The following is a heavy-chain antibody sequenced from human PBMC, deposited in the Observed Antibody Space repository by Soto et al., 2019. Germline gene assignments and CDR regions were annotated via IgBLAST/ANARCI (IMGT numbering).Heavy chain of an antibody. CDR1: GFTVSNYA. CDR3: AKDPYSSSQYNWFDP. V-gene: IGHV3-23*01. CDR2: ISGSGDTA. D-gene: IGHD6-6*01. Sequence: GGSLRLSCAASGFTVSNYAMSWVRQAPGKGLEWVSGISGSGDTAYYVDSVKGRFTISRDNSKNTLSLQMNSLRAEDTAVYYCAKDPYSSSQYNWFDPWGQGTLVTVSS. J-gene: IGHJ5*02.